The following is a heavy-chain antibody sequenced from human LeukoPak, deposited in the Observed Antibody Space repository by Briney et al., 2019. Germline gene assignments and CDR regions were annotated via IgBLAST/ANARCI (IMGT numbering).Heavy chain of an antibody. D-gene: IGHD3-22*01. CDR3: ATSSGYYVGYIQY. CDR2: IYYSGST. Sequence: PSETLSLTCTVSGGSISSSSYYWGWIRQPPGKGLEWIGSIYYSGSTYYNPSLKSRVTISVDTSKNQFSLKLSSVTAADTAVYYCATSSGYYVGYIQYWGQGTLVTVSS. V-gene: IGHV4-39*01. CDR1: GGSISSSSYY. J-gene: IGHJ1*01.